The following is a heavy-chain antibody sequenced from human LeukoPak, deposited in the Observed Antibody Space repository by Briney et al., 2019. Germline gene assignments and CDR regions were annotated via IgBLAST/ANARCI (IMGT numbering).Heavy chain of an antibody. D-gene: IGHD3-22*01. Sequence: GASVKVSCKASGYTFTGYYIHWVRQAPGQGLEWMGWINPNSDGTNYAQKFQGRVTMTRDTSISTAYMELRRLRSDDRAVYYCARGPPTIVVVITTGDFDSWGQGTLVTVSS. J-gene: IGHJ4*02. CDR2: INPNSDGT. V-gene: IGHV1-2*02. CDR3: ARGPPTIVVVITTGDFDS. CDR1: GYTFTGYY.